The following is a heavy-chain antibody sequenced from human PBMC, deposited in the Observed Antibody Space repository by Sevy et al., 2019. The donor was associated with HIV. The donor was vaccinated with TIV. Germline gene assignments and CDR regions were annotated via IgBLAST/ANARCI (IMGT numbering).Heavy chain of an antibody. CDR2: IYPGDSDT. D-gene: IGHD6-13*01. CDR1: GYSFTSYW. J-gene: IGHJ3*02. Sequence: GESLKISCKGSGYSFTSYWIGWVRQMPGNGLEWMGIIYPGDSDTRYSPSFQGQVTISADKSISTAYLQWSSLKASDTAMYYCARQFDTAAGIGDAFDIWGQRTMVTVSS. V-gene: IGHV5-51*01. CDR3: ARQFDTAAGIGDAFDI.